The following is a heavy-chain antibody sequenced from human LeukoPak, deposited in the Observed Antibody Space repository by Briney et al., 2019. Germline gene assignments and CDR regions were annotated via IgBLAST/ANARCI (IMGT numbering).Heavy chain of an antibody. J-gene: IGHJ5*02. CDR2: IYYSGST. V-gene: IGHV4-59*01. CDR1: GGSISSYY. D-gene: IGHD3-10*01. Sequence: SETLSLTCTVSGGSISSYYWSWIAQPPGKALEWLGYIYYSGSTNYNPSLKSRVTISVDTSKNQFSLKLSSVTAADTAVYYCARNVRGVTENWFDPWGQGTLVTVSS. CDR3: ARNVRGVTENWFDP.